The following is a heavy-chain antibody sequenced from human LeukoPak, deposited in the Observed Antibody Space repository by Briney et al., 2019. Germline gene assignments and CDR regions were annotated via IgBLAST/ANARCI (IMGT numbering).Heavy chain of an antibody. CDR3: ARGLYYDYVWGSYRYPPSRTYYFDY. D-gene: IGHD3-16*02. Sequence: SETLSLTCAVYGGSFSGYYWSWIRQPPGKGLEWIGEINHSGSTNYNPSLKSRVTISVDTSKNQFSLKLSSVTAADTAVYYCARGLYYDYVWGSYRYPPSRTYYFDYWGQGTLVTVSS. CDR1: GGSFSGYY. CDR2: INHSGST. J-gene: IGHJ4*02. V-gene: IGHV4-34*01.